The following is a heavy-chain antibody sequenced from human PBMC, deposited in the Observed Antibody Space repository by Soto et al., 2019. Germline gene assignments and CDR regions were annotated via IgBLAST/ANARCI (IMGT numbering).Heavy chain of an antibody. V-gene: IGHV3-30-3*01. Sequence: QVQLVESGGGVVQPGRSLRLSCAASGFTFSSYAMHWVRQAPGKGLEWVAVISYDGSNKYYADSVKGRFTISRENSKNTLYLQMNSLRAEDTAVYYCARDLATRIAVAGTTYYYYGMDVWGQGTTVTVSS. CDR3: ARDLATRIAVAGTTYYYYGMDV. J-gene: IGHJ6*02. D-gene: IGHD6-19*01. CDR2: ISYDGSNK. CDR1: GFTFSSYA.